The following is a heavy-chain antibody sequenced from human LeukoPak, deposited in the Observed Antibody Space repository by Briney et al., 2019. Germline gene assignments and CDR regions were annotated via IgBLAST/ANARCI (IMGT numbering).Heavy chain of an antibody. V-gene: IGHV4-4*07. D-gene: IGHD2-2*01. CDR3: ARVVPAAIQYNWFDP. CDR2: IYTSGST. J-gene: IGHJ5*02. CDR1: GGSISSYY. Sequence: SETLSVTCTVSGGSISSYYWSWIRQPAGKGLEWIGRIYTSGSTNYNPSLKSRVTMSVDTSKNQFSLKLSSVTAADTAVYYCARVVPAAIQYNWFDPWGQGTLVTVSS.